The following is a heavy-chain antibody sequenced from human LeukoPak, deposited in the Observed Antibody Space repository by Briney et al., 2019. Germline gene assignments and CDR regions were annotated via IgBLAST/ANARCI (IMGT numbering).Heavy chain of an antibody. D-gene: IGHD2-21*01. J-gene: IGHJ3*02. CDR2: ISGSGSTT. V-gene: IGHV3-23*01. CDR1: GLIFNRYA. Sequence: GGSLRLSCAASGLIFNRYALSWVRQAPGKGLEWVSAISGSGSTTYYTDYVKGRFTISRDNSKNTLYLQMISLRAEDTAIYYCAKVASYCGGDCYYDAFDIWGQGTMVTVSS. CDR3: AKVASYCGGDCYYDAFDI.